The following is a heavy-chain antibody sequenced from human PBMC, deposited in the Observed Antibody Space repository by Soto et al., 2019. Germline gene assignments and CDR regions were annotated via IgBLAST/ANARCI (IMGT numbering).Heavy chain of an antibody. CDR1: GDGFSNYG. J-gene: IGHJ4*02. Sequence: QVQLVQSGAEVKKPGASVRVSCKASGDGFSNYGFSWVRQAPGQGLEWLGWISAYDGQTNYTKEFQGRVTMTTDTASRTAFMDLRSLRSDDTAVYYCARVWYYDSRGYYAFDYWGLGTLVTVSA. D-gene: IGHD3-22*01. CDR3: ARVWYYDSRGYYAFDY. CDR2: ISAYDGQT. V-gene: IGHV1-18*01.